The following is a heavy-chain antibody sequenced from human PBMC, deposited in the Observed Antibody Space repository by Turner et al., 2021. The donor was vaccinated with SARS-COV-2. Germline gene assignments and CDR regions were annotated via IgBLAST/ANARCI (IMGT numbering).Heavy chain of an antibody. CDR3: AKDRGGSSWDLVP. J-gene: IGHJ5*02. CDR2: ITSSGDAT. Sequence: EVQRVESGGGLVQHGWFLRLSSAASRFTFSNYAMTWVRQAPGKGLEWVSTITSSGDATYYADSVKGRITISRDNSKNTLFLQMNSLRAEDTAVYYCAKDRGGSSWDLVPWGQGTLVTVSS. V-gene: IGHV3-23*04. CDR1: RFTFSNYA. D-gene: IGHD6-13*01.